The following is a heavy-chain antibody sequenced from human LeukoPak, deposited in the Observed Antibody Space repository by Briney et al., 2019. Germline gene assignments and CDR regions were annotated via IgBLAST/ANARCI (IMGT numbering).Heavy chain of an antibody. CDR3: ARDLYYYDSSGPPLSD. CDR1: GYTFTGYY. D-gene: IGHD3-22*01. J-gene: IGHJ4*02. CDR2: INPNSGGT. Sequence: ASVKVSCKASGYTFTGYYMHWVRQAPGQGLEWMGRINPNSGGTNYAQKFQGRVTVTRDTSISTAYMELSRLRSDDTAVYYCARDLYYYDSSGPPLSDWGQGTLVTVSS. V-gene: IGHV1-2*06.